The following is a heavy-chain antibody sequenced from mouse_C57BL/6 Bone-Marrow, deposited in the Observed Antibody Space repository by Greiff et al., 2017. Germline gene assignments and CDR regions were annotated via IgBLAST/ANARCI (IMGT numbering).Heavy chain of an antibody. J-gene: IGHJ3*01. CDR2: IYPRSGNT. CDR3: APLGGLAWFAY. CDR1: GYTFTSYG. V-gene: IGHV1-81*01. D-gene: IGHD6-1*01. Sequence: QVQLQQSGAELARPGASVKLSCKASGYTFTSYGISWVKQRTGQGLEWIGEIYPRSGNTYYNEKFKGKATLTAYKSSSTAYMELRSLTSEDSAVYFCAPLGGLAWFAYWGQVTLVTVSA.